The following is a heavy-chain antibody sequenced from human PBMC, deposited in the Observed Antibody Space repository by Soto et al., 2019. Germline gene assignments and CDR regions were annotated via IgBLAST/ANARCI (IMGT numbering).Heavy chain of an antibody. Sequence: ASVKVSCKASGYTFTGHYIHWVRQAPEQGPEWMGEIGPESGATRYAEKFQGRVTMTLDTSITTVYMELKNLSPDDTAVYYCGRGRSGQIVVFYWGQGTPVTGLL. CDR1: GYTFTGHY. J-gene: IGHJ4*02. V-gene: IGHV1-2*02. CDR2: IGPESGAT. D-gene: IGHD1-26*01. CDR3: GRGRSGQIVVFY.